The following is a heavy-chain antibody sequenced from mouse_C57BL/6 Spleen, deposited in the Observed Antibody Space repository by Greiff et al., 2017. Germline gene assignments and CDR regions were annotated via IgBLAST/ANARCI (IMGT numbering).Heavy chain of an antibody. CDR3: ARYGNYHNYYAMDY. CDR2: INPNNGGT. V-gene: IGHV1-18*01. CDR1: GYTFTDYN. J-gene: IGHJ4*01. Sequence: VQLQQSGPELVKPGASVKIPCKASGYTFTDYNRDWVKQSHGKSLEWIGDINPNNGGTIYNQKFKGKATLTVDKSSSTAYMELRSLTSEDTAVYYCARYGNYHNYYAMDYWGQGTSVTVSS. D-gene: IGHD2-1*01.